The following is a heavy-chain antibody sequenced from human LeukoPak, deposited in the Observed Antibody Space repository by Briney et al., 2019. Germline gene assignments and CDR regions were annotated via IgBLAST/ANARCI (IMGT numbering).Heavy chain of an antibody. CDR3: ARAESRFDGMDV. V-gene: IGHV4-59*01. Sequence: KTSETLSLTCTVSGGSISSYYWSWIRQPPGKGLEWIGYIYYSGSTNYNPSLKSRVIISVDTSKNQFSLKLSSVTAADTAVYYCARAESRFDGMDVWGQGTTVTVSS. CDR1: GGSISSYY. J-gene: IGHJ6*02. CDR2: IYYSGST.